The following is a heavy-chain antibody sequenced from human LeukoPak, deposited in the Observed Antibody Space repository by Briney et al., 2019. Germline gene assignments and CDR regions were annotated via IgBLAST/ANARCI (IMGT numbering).Heavy chain of an antibody. Sequence: GRSLRLSCAASGFTFDDYAMHWVWQAPGKGLEWVSGISWNSGSIGYADSVKGRFTISRDNAKNSLYLQMNSLRAEDTALYYCAKATDPEAYYYYYYGMDVWGQGTTVTVSS. J-gene: IGHJ6*02. CDR3: AKATDPEAYYYYYYGMDV. V-gene: IGHV3-9*01. CDR1: GFTFDDYA. CDR2: ISWNSGSI.